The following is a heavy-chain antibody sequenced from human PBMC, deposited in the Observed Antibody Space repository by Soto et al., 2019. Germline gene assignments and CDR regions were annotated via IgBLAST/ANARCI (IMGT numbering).Heavy chain of an antibody. CDR3: ARGQVAIVGATTISDYYGMDV. CDR1: GYTFTSYY. D-gene: IGHD1-26*01. Sequence: ASVKVSCKASGYTFTSYYMHWVRQAPGQGLEGMGIINPSGGSTSYAQKFQGRVTMTRDTSTNTVYMELSSLRSEDTAVYYCARGQVAIVGATTISDYYGMDVWGQGTTVTVSS. V-gene: IGHV1-46*01. CDR2: INPSGGST. J-gene: IGHJ6*02.